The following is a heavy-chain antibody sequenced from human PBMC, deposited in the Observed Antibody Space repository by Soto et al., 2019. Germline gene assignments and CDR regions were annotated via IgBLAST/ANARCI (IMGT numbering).Heavy chain of an antibody. D-gene: IGHD1-26*01. J-gene: IGHJ5*02. CDR2: ISGSGGST. V-gene: IGHV3-23*01. Sequence: EVQLLESGGDLIQPGGSLRLSCVASGITFGSRAMSWVRQAPGKGLEWVSAISGSGGSTYYADSVKGRFTISRDNSKNTLYLQMNSLRAEDTAVYYCAKGGLWERIGFDPWGQGTLVTVSS. CDR1: GITFGSRA. CDR3: AKGGLWERIGFDP.